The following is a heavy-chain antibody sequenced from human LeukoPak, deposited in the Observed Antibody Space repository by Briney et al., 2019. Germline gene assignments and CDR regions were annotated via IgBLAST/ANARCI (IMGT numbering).Heavy chain of an antibody. CDR1: GFTFSSYN. Sequence: GGSLRLSCAASGFTFSSYNMSWVRQAPGKGLEWVSGINWNGGSTGYADSVKGRFTISRDNAKNSLYLQMNSLRAEDTALYYCARGFSGYGTGYMDVWGKGTTVTVSS. D-gene: IGHD5-12*01. J-gene: IGHJ6*03. CDR3: ARGFSGYGTGYMDV. CDR2: INWNGGST. V-gene: IGHV3-20*04.